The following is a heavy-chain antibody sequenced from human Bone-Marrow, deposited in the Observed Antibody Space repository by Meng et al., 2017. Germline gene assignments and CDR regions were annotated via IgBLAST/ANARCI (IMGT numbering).Heavy chain of an antibody. Sequence: SETLSLTCVVSGGSFSDYYWSWIRQPPGKGLEWIGEINHSGSTNYNPSLESRATISVDTSQNNLSLKLSSVTAADTAVYYCARNYGSGSFIRADWFDPWGQGTLVTVSS. CDR2: INHSGST. V-gene: IGHV4-34*01. CDR3: ARNYGSGSFIRADWFDP. CDR1: GGSFSDYY. D-gene: IGHD3-10*01. J-gene: IGHJ5*02.